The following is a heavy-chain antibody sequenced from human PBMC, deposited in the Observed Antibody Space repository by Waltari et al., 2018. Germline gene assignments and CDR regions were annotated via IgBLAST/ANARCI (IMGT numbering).Heavy chain of an antibody. CDR1: GGTLSRYS. J-gene: IGHJ4*02. V-gene: IGHV1-69*13. Sequence: QVQLVQSGAEVKKPGSSVKVSCKTSGGTLSRYSISWVRQAPGQGLDWMGGGIPIFGTPNYAQKFEGRVTITADKSTSTAYMELSSLRSEDTAVYYCTIAVAGDAIDYWGQGTLVTVSS. CDR2: GIPIFGTP. CDR3: TIAVAGDAIDY. D-gene: IGHD6-19*01.